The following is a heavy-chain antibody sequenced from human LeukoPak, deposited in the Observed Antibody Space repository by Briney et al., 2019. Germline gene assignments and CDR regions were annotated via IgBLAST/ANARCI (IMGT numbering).Heavy chain of an antibody. CDR1: GHTFTSYY. J-gene: IGHJ6*03. D-gene: IGHD6-6*01. Sequence: ASVKVSCKASGHTFTSYYMHWVRQAPGQGLEWMGWMNPNSGNTGYAQKFQGRVTMTRNTSISTAYMELSSLRSEDTAVYYCARARRAARPPFYYYYYMDVWGKGTTVTVSS. V-gene: IGHV1-8*02. CDR2: MNPNSGNT. CDR3: ARARRAARPPFYYYYYMDV.